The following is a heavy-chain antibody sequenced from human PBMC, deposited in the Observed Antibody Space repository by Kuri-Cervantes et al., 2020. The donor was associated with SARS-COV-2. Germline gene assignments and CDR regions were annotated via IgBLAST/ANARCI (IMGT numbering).Heavy chain of an antibody. D-gene: IGHD3-3*01. J-gene: IGHJ4*02. CDR2: INPNSGGT. CDR3: ARDFWSGYYMLYYFDY. Sequence: ASVKVSCKASGYTFTGYYMHGVRQAPGQGLEWMVWINPNSGGTNYAQTFQGRVTMIRGTSISTAYKELSRLRSADTAVYYCARDFWSGYYMLYYFDYWGQGTLVTVSS. V-gene: IGHV1-2*02. CDR1: GYTFTGYY.